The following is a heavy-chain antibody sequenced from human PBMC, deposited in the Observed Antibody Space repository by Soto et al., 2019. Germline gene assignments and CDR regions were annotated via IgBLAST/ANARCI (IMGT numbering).Heavy chain of an antibody. CDR2: IIPLLGIT. CDR1: GGPFSGYA. CDR3: ARDPRSITGTTSSEDFQH. J-gene: IGHJ1*01. Sequence: QAQLMQSGAEVKKPGSSVKVSCKASGGPFSGYAINWVRQAPGQGLEWMGGIIPLLGITDYGQKFQGRITIAADESTGTAYMDLRGLRSEDTAVYYCARDPRSITGTTSSEDFQHLGQGTLVSVSS. D-gene: IGHD1-20*01. V-gene: IGHV1-69*01.